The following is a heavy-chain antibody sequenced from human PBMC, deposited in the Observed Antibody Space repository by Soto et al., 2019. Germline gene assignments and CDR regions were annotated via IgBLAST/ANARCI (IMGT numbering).Heavy chain of an antibody. Sequence: GGSLRLSXAASGFTFSSYGMHWVRQAPGKGLEWIALIWYDGRDKYYADSMKGRFTISRDNSKNTVHLEMNSLRAEDTALYYCARKGYSGSMSYYMDVWGKGTTVTVSS. CDR2: IWYDGRDK. J-gene: IGHJ6*03. CDR3: ARKGYSGSMSYYMDV. CDR1: GFTFSSYG. D-gene: IGHD5-12*01. V-gene: IGHV3-33*01.